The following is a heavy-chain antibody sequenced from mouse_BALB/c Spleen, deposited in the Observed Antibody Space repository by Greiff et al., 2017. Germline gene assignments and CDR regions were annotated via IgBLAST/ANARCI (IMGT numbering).Heavy chain of an antibody. D-gene: IGHD2-4*01. CDR2: ISYSGST. CDR1: GYSITSDYA. Sequence: EVKLVESGPGLVKPSQSLSLTCTVTGYSITSDYAWNWIRQFPGNKLEWMGYISYSGSTSYNPSLKSRISITRDTSKNQFFLQLNSVTTEDTATYYCARGYYDYFDYWGQGTTLTVSS. J-gene: IGHJ2*01. CDR3: ARGYYDYFDY. V-gene: IGHV3-2*02.